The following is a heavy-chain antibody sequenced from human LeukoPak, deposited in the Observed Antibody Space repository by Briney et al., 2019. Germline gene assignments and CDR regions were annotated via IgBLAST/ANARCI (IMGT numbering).Heavy chain of an antibody. D-gene: IGHD1-1*01. Sequence: PGGSLTLSCAASGFTFSTYWMHWVRQAPGKGLVWLSRIDGEGSVTKYPDSVKGRFTISRANTKNTVYLQMNSLRAEDTAVYYCTTGGSYFFDYWGQGTLVTVSS. J-gene: IGHJ4*02. V-gene: IGHV3-74*01. CDR1: GFTFSTYW. CDR2: IDGEGSVT. CDR3: TTGGSYFFDY.